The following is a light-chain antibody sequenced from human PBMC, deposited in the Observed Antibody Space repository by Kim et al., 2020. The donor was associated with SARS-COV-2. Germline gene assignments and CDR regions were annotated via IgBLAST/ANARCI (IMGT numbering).Light chain of an antibody. Sequence: LSPGERSTLSCSTSQSVCGSYLAWYQQKPVQAPRLLIYAASSRATGIPDRFTGSGSGTDFTLTISRLEPEDFAVYYCQQYGSSPYTFGQGTKLEI. J-gene: IGKJ2*01. V-gene: IGKV3-20*01. CDR1: QSVCGSY. CDR2: AAS. CDR3: QQYGSSPYT.